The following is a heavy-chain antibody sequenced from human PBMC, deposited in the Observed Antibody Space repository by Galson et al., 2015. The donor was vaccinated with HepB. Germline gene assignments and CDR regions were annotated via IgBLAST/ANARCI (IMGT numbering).Heavy chain of an antibody. Sequence: SLRLSCAASGFTFSSYGMHWVRQAPGKGLEWVAVIWYDGSNKYYADSVKGRFTISRDNSKNTLYLQMNSLRAEDSAVYYCARDGVDSSGYYYDYYYYYGMDVWGQGTTVTVSS. CDR3: ARDGVDSSGYYYDYYYYYGMDV. CDR1: GFTFSSYG. D-gene: IGHD3-22*01. V-gene: IGHV3-33*01. J-gene: IGHJ6*02. CDR2: IWYDGSNK.